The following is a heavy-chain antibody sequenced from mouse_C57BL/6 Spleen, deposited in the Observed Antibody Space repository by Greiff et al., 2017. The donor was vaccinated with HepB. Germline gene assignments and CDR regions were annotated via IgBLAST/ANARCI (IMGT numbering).Heavy chain of an antibody. V-gene: IGHV3-6*01. D-gene: IGHD1-1*01. Sequence: EVQRVESGPGLVKPSQSLSLTCSVTGYSITSGYYWNWIRQFPGNKLEWMGYISYDGSNNYNPSLKNRISITRDTSKNQFFLKLNSVTTEDTATYYCARDQGGYYGSSYWFAYWGQGTLVTVSA. CDR2: ISYDGSN. J-gene: IGHJ3*01. CDR3: ARDQGGYYGSSYWFAY. CDR1: GYSITSGYY.